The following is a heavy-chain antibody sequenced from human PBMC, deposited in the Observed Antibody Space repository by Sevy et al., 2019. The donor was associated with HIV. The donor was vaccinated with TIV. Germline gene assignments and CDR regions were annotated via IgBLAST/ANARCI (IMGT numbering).Heavy chain of an antibody. V-gene: IGHV3-30-3*01. CDR3: ARPRANYVDHYFFYAMDV. Sequence: GGSLRLSCAASGFAFSNYYAMHWVRQAPGKGLEWVALISYDGSDTYYADSGKGRFTVSRDNFKNRLFLQMNSLTTEDTAVYYCARPRANYVDHYFFYAMDVWGQGTTVTVSS. J-gene: IGHJ6*02. CDR1: GFAFSNYYA. D-gene: IGHD4-17*01. CDR2: ISYDGSDT.